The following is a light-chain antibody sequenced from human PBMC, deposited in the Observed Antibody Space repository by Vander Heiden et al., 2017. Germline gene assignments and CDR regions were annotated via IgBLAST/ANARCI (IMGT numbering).Light chain of an antibody. CDR2: WAS. CDR1: QSVLSDSNNKNF. J-gene: IGKJ5*01. CDR3: QQYYSSHIT. Sequence: DIVMTQSPDSLAVSLGERATINRKTSQSVLSDSNNKNFLSWYQQTPGQSPRLLIYWASTRESGVPDRFSGSGSGTDFTLSISSLQAEDVAIYYCQQYYSSHITFGQGTRLEIK. V-gene: IGKV4-1*01.